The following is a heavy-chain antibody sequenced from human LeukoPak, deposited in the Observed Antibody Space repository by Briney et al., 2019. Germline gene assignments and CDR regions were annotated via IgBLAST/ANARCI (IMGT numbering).Heavy chain of an antibody. CDR2: IYHSGST. J-gene: IGHJ4*02. CDR1: GYSISSGYY. V-gene: IGHV4-38-2*02. CDR3: ARLDSGWYSYYFDY. Sequence: SETLSLTCTVSGYSISSGYYWGWIRQTPGKGLEWIGSIYHSGSTNYNTALKSRVTISVDTSKNQFSLKLSSVTAAHTAVYYCARLDSGWYSYYFDYWGQGTLVTVSS. D-gene: IGHD6-19*01.